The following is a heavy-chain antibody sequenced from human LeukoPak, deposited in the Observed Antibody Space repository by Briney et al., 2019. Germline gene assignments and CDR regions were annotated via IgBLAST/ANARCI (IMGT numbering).Heavy chain of an antibody. CDR1: GYTFTGYS. V-gene: IGHV1-2*06. CDR3: ARMFGPDAGFDY. Sequence: ASVKVSCKASGYTFTGYSMHWVRQAPGQGLEWLGQINPNSGGTNYAQNFQGRVTMTRDTSVSTAYMELSRLRSDDTAVYYCARMFGPDAGFDYWGQGTLVPVSS. D-gene: IGHD3-16*01. CDR2: INPNSGGT. J-gene: IGHJ4*02.